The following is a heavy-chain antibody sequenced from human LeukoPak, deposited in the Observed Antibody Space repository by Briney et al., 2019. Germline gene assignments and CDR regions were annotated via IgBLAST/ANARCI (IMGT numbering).Heavy chain of an antibody. V-gene: IGHV3-21*01. J-gene: IGHJ4*02. Sequence: GGSLRLSCAVSGFTFSNYWMNWVRQAPGKGLEWVSSISSSSSYIYYADSVKGRFTISRDNAKNSLYLQMNSLRAEDTAVYYCARAQGVVVVDYWGQGTLVTVSS. D-gene: IGHD2-15*01. CDR3: ARAQGVVVVDY. CDR2: ISSSSSYI. CDR1: GFTFSNYW.